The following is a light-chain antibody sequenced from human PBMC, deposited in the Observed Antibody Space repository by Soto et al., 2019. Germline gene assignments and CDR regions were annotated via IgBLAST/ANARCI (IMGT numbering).Light chain of an antibody. CDR1: HSISRY. V-gene: IGKV1-17*01. CDR3: LQFNTYPLT. CDR2: ETF. J-gene: IGKJ4*01. Sequence: IQMIQSQSSVSAAVVDRAPITCRASHSISRYLNWYQQKTGKAPKFLIYETFILPGGVPSRFSGSGSWTEFTLTICRLQPEDFETYSSLQFNTYPLTFGGGTKVDI.